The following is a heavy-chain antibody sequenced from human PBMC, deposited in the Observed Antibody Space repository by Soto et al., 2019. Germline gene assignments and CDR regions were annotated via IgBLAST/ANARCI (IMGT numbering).Heavy chain of an antibody. Sequence: ASVKVSCKASGYTFTSYGISWVRQAPGQGLEWMGWISAYNGNTNYAQKLQGRVTMTTDTSTSTAYMELRSLRSDDTAVYYCALRKGGLRCSSTSCYIDYYFDYWGQGTLVTVSS. J-gene: IGHJ4*02. CDR1: GYTFTSYG. CDR2: ISAYNGNT. D-gene: IGHD2-2*01. CDR3: ALRKGGLRCSSTSCYIDYYFDY. V-gene: IGHV1-18*04.